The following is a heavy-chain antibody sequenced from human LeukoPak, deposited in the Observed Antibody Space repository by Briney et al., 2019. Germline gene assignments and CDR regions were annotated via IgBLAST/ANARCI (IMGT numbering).Heavy chain of an antibody. Sequence: SETLSLTCTVSGGSISSYYWSWIRQPAGKGLEWIGRIYTSGSTDYNPSLKSRVTMSVDTSKNQFSLKLSSVTAADTAVHYCARDSGTTGEVKFDPWGQGTLVTVSS. J-gene: IGHJ5*02. D-gene: IGHD3-10*01. CDR2: IYTSGST. V-gene: IGHV4-4*07. CDR3: ARDSGTTGEVKFDP. CDR1: GGSISSYY.